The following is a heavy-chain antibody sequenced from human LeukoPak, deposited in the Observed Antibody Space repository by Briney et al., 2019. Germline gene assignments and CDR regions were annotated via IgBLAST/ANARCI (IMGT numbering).Heavy chain of an antibody. J-gene: IGHJ6*03. CDR3: ARVHEGNYYHYYMDV. CDR2: IRGSGGGI. Sequence: GGSLRLSCAASGFPFSTYSVTWVRQAPGKGLEWMSYIRGSGGGIYYADSVQGRFTISRDNAKNSLYLQMSSLRAEDTAVYYCARVHEGNYYHYYMDVWGKGTTVTVSS. CDR1: GFPFSTYS. V-gene: IGHV3-48*01.